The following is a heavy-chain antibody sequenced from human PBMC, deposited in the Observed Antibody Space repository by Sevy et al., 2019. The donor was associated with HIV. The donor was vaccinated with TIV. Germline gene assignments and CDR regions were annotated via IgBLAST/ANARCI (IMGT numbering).Heavy chain of an antibody. V-gene: IGHV5-51*01. J-gene: IGHJ4*02. CDR3: ARRGYDSSGYPQYYFDY. CDR2: IYPGDSDT. D-gene: IGHD3-22*01. CDR1: GYRFTSYW. Sequence: GESLKISCKGSGYRFTSYWVGWVRQMPGKGLEWMGIIYPGDSDTRYSPSFQGHVTISADKSISTAYLQWSSLKASDTAMYFCARRGYDSSGYPQYYFDYWGQGTLVTVSS.